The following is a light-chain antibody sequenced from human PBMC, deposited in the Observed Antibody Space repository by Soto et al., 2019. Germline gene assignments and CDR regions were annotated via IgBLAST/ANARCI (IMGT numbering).Light chain of an antibody. J-gene: IGKJ4*01. V-gene: IGKV3-15*01. Sequence: EIVMTQSPATRSMSPGERATLSCRASQSINNNLAWYQQKRGQGPRLLIYGASSRATGTPARFSGSGSGTGFTLTISSLQSEDFAIYYCQQYNDWPLTFGGGTKVEIK. CDR2: GAS. CDR1: QSINNN. CDR3: QQYNDWPLT.